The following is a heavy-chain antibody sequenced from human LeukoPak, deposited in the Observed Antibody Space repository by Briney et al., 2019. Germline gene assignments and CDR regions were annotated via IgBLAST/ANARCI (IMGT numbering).Heavy chain of an antibody. V-gene: IGHV3-74*01. CDR3: VRFTFG. Sequence: GGSLRLSCAASGFTISSYWMHWVRQAPGKGLVWVSRISSDGSTTNYADSVKGRFTISRDNAKNTLYLQMNSLRAEDTAVYYCVRFTFGWGQGTLVTVSS. D-gene: IGHD3-16*01. J-gene: IGHJ4*02. CDR2: ISSDGSTT. CDR1: GFTISSYW.